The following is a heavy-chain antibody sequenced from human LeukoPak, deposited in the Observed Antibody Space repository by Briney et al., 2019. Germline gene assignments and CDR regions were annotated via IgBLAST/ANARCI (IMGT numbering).Heavy chain of an antibody. Sequence: PSETLSLTCTVSGGSISSYYWSWIRQPPGKGLEWIGYIYYSGSTNYNPSLKSRVTISVDTSKNQFSLELSSVTAADTAVYYCARSYYYDSSGYYYFDYWGQGTLVTVSS. D-gene: IGHD3-22*01. CDR2: IYYSGST. V-gene: IGHV4-59*01. J-gene: IGHJ4*02. CDR1: GGSISSYY. CDR3: ARSYYYDSSGYYYFDY.